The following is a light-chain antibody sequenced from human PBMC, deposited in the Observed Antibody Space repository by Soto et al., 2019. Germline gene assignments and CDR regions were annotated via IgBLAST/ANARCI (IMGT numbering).Light chain of an antibody. V-gene: IGKV3-15*01. CDR3: QQYYNWPRT. CDR2: GAS. J-gene: IGKJ5*01. Sequence: EIVITQSPSTLCASPRERATLSCRASQSVSSTLAWYQQKPGQAPRLLIYGASTGATGLPARFSGSGSGTEFTLTINSLQAEDCAVYYCQQYYNWPRTFGQGTRLEIK. CDR1: QSVSST.